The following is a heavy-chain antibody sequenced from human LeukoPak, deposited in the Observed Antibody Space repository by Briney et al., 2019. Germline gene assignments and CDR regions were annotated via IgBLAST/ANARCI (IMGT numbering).Heavy chain of an antibody. Sequence: GGSLRLSCAASGFTFSSYWMSWVRQAPGKGLEWVANIKQDGSEKYYVDSVKGRFTISRDNAKDSLYLQMNSLRAEDTAVYYCARDSFRVATITFYYYYYMDVWGKGTTVTVSS. CDR1: GFTFSSYW. V-gene: IGHV3-7*01. CDR2: IKQDGSEK. J-gene: IGHJ6*03. CDR3: ARDSFRVATITFYYYYYMDV. D-gene: IGHD5-12*01.